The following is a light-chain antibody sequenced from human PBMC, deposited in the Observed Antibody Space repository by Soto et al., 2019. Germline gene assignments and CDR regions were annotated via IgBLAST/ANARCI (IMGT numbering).Light chain of an antibody. Sequence: DIQMTQSPSSLSASVGDRVTITCRASQGITYYLAWYQQKPGKVPKLLIYAASTLQSGVPSRFSGGGSGADFALTISSLQPEDFATYYCHNYNSAPLTFGGGTKVEIK. CDR3: HNYNSAPLT. CDR1: QGITYY. V-gene: IGKV1-27*01. J-gene: IGKJ4*01. CDR2: AAS.